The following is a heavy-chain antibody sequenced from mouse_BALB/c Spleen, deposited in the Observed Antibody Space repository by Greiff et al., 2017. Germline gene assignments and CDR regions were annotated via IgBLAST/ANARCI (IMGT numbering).Heavy chain of an antibody. D-gene: IGHD2-4*01. Sequence: VKLQESGPGLVAPSQSLSITCTVSGFSLTSYGVSWVRQTPGKGLEWLGVIWGDGSTNYHSALISRLSISKDNSKSQVFLTLNSLQTDDTATYYCAVPMITFAYWGQGTLVTVSA. CDR2: IWGDGST. CDR1: GFSLTSYG. V-gene: IGHV2-3*01. CDR3: AVPMITFAY. J-gene: IGHJ3*01.